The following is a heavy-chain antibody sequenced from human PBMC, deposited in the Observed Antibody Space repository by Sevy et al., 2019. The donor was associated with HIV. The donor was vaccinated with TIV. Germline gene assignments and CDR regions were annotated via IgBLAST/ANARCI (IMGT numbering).Heavy chain of an antibody. CDR3: ARRIVAAGTGDHYYYGMDV. CDR2: IYYSGST. V-gene: IGHV4-39*01. CDR1: GGSISSSSYY. D-gene: IGHD6-13*01. Sequence: SETLSLTCTVSGGSISSSSYYWGWIRQPPGKGLEWIGSIYYSGSTYYNPSLKSRVTISVDTSKNQFSLKLSSVTAADTAVYYCARRIVAAGTGDHYYYGMDVWGQGTTVTVSS. J-gene: IGHJ6*02.